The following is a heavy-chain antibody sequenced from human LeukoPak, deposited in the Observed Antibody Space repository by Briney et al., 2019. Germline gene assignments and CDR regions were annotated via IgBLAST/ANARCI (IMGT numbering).Heavy chain of an antibody. J-gene: IGHJ4*02. CDR3: ARAKGDGYSYFDY. D-gene: IGHD5-24*01. V-gene: IGHV4-30-2*01. CDR1: GGSISSGGYS. CDR2: IYHSGST. Sequence: PSQTLSLTCAVSGGSISSGGYSWSWLRQPPGKGLEWIGYIYHSGSTYYNPSLKSRVTISVDRSKNQFSLKLSSVTAADTAVYYCARAKGDGYSYFDYWGQGTLVTVSS.